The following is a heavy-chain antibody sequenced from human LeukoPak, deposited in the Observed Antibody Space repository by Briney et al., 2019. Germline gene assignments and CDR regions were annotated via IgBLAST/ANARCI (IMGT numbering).Heavy chain of an antibody. CDR1: GFTFSNLA. Sequence: GGSLRPSCVASGFTFSNLAMGWVRQAPGKGLEWVSVISDSGGTTYYADSVKGRFTISRDNAKNSLYLQMNSLRAEDTAVYYCARAGYCGGDCHSGYFDYWGQGTLVTVSS. J-gene: IGHJ4*02. D-gene: IGHD2-21*02. CDR2: ISDSGGTT. V-gene: IGHV3-23*01. CDR3: ARAGYCGGDCHSGYFDY.